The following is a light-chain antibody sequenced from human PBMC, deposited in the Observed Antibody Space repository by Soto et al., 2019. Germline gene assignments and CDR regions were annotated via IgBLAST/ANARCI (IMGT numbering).Light chain of an antibody. Sequence: EIVLTQSPGTLSLSPGERATLSCRASQSVSTYLAWYQQKPGQAPRLLIYEASNGATGIPARFSGSGSGTDFTLTISSLEPEDFAVFFCQQYGTSEIIFGQGTRLEIK. CDR3: QQYGTSEII. J-gene: IGKJ5*01. V-gene: IGKV3-11*01. CDR2: EAS. CDR1: QSVSTY.